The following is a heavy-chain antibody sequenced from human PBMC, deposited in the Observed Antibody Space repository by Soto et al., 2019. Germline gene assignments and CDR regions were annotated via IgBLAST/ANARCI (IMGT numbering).Heavy chain of an antibody. J-gene: IGHJ6*02. CDR2: ISYDGTNK. V-gene: IGHV3-30*03. CDR3: ARDLQSYGDYDYYCYGMDV. Sequence: QVQLVETGGGEVQPGRSLTISCAASGFTSSTYGMHWVRQTPGKGLEWVAVISYDGTNKFYSDSVKGRFTISRDNFKNAMTLQMNSLRADDTAVYSCARDLQSYGDYDYYCYGMDVWGLGTRVTVSS. D-gene: IGHD4-17*01. CDR1: GFTSSTYG.